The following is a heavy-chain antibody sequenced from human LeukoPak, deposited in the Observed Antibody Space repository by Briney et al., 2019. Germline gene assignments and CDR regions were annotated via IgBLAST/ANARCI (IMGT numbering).Heavy chain of an antibody. CDR3: ASDREASRIAVAADN. CDR1: GFTFRSYG. D-gene: IGHD6-19*01. J-gene: IGHJ4*02. V-gene: IGHV3-33*01. Sequence: PGGSLRLSCVASGFTFRSYGMHWVRQPPGKGLEWVAVIWNDVINKYYADSVKGRFTISRDNSKNLLYLQMSSQRGEDTEGYYCASDREASRIAVAADNRGQGTLVTVSS. CDR2: IWNDVINK.